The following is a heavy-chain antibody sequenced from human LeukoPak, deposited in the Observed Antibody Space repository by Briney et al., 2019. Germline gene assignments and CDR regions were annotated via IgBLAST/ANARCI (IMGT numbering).Heavy chain of an antibody. CDR1: GDSVSINSAA. Sequence: SQTLSLTFAISGDSVSINSAAWNWIRQSPSRGLEWLGRTYYRSKWYNDYAVSVKSRITINPNTSKNQFSLQLNSVTPEDTAVYYCARAKLKLAYYYYYGMDVWGQGTTVTVSS. CDR3: ARAKLKLAYYYYYGMDV. V-gene: IGHV6-1*01. CDR2: TYYRSKWYN. D-gene: IGHD1-1*01. J-gene: IGHJ6*02.